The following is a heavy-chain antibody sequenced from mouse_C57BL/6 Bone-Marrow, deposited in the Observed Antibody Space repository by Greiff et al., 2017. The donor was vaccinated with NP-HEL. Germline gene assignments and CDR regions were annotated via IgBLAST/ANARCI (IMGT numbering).Heavy chain of an antibody. Sequence: QVQLKQPGAELVRPGSSVKLSCKASGYTFTSYWMDWVKQRPGQGLEWIGNIYPSDSETHYNQKFKDKATLTVDKSSSTAYMQLSSLTSEDSAVYYCARRSSGYYYAMDYWGQGTSVTVSS. D-gene: IGHD3-2*02. CDR2: IYPSDSET. V-gene: IGHV1-61*01. CDR3: ARRSSGYYYAMDY. J-gene: IGHJ4*01. CDR1: GYTFTSYW.